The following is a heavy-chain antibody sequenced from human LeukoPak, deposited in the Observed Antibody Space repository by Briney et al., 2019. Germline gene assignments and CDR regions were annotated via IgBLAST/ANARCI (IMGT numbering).Heavy chain of an antibody. J-gene: IGHJ4*02. CDR2: ISYDGSNK. CDR3: AKVLVSYYDSTDYFDY. Sequence: PGGSLRLSCAASGFTFSSHGMHWVRQAPGKGLEWVAVISYDGSNKYYADSVKGRFTISRDNSKNTLYLQMNSLRAEDTAVYYCAKVLVSYYDSTDYFDYWGQGTLVTVSS. D-gene: IGHD3-22*01. CDR1: GFTFSSHG. V-gene: IGHV3-30*18.